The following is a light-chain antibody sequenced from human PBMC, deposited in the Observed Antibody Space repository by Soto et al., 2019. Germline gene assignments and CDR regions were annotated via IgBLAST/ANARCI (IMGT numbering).Light chain of an antibody. Sequence: EIVLTQSPGTLSLSPGERATLSCRASQSVTTYLAWYQQKPGQAPRLLIYDASNRATGIPARFSGRGSGTDVTLTISSLEPEDSAVYYCQQRSKWPPTFGQGTKVEIK. CDR1: QSVTTY. CDR3: QQRSKWPPT. CDR2: DAS. V-gene: IGKV3-11*01. J-gene: IGKJ1*01.